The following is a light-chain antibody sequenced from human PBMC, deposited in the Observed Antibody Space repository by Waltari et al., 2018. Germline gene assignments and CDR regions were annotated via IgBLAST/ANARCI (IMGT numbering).Light chain of an antibody. CDR1: SSDGGGYYY. V-gene: IGLV2-14*01. CDR3: SSYTSSSTVV. J-gene: IGLJ2*01. Sequence: QSPLTQPAAVSGSPGQSFTISCTGTSSDGGGYYYVSWYQPHQGKAPKLLLYDVSKRPSGVPTRLSGSKSGNTPSLTIAGLQAEDESDYYCSSYTSSSTVVFGGGTNLTVL. CDR2: DVS.